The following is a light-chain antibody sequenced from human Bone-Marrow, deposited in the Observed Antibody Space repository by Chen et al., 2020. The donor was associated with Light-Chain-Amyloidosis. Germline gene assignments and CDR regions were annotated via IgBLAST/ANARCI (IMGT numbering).Light chain of an antibody. Sequence: EIVLTQSPGTLSLSPGEGANLSCRASQTISSNYLTWYQQKFGQAPRLLIYGSSSRATGIPDRFTGSGSGTDFTLTIIRLEPEDFAMYYCQQYGTSPRTFGGGTKVEIK. CDR2: GSS. CDR1: QTISSNY. J-gene: IGKJ4*01. V-gene: IGKV3-20*01. CDR3: QQYGTSPRT.